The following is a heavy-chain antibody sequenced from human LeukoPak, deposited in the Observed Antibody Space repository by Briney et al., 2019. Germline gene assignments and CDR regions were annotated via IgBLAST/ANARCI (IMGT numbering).Heavy chain of an antibody. CDR2: IRSKAYGGTT. CDR3: TRDRVRSGSYYGINY. Sequence: GGSLRLSCAASGLNVSSKYMSWFRQAPGKGLEWVGFIRSKAYGGTTEYAASVKGRFTISRDDSKSIAYLQMNSLKTEDTAVYYCTRDRVRSGSYYGINYWGQGTLVTVSS. CDR1: GLNVSSKY. D-gene: IGHD1-26*01. V-gene: IGHV3-49*03. J-gene: IGHJ4*02.